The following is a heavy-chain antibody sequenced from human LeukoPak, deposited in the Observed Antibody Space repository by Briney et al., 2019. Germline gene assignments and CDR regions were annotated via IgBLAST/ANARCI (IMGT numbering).Heavy chain of an antibody. D-gene: IGHD6-13*01. Sequence: GESLKISCKGSEYSFTSYWIGWGRQMPGKGLEWMGIIYPGDSDTRYSPSFQGQVTISADKSISTAYLQWSSLKASDTAMYYCARVYSSSWYDWFDPWGQGTLVTVSS. V-gene: IGHV5-51*01. CDR2: IYPGDSDT. J-gene: IGHJ5*02. CDR3: ARVYSSSWYDWFDP. CDR1: EYSFTSYW.